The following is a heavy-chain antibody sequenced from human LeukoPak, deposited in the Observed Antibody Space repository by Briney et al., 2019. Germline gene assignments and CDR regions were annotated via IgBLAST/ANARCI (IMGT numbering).Heavy chain of an antibody. Sequence: GGSLRLSCAASGFTFSRYGMHWVRQAPGKGLEWVAVIWFDGSNKYYADSVKGRFTISRDNSKNTLFLQINSPRAEDTAMYYCARDRETYGANSPFDYWGRGTLVTVSS. CDR3: ARDRETYGANSPFDY. CDR2: IWFDGSNK. V-gene: IGHV3-33*01. D-gene: IGHD4-23*01. J-gene: IGHJ4*02. CDR1: GFTFSRYG.